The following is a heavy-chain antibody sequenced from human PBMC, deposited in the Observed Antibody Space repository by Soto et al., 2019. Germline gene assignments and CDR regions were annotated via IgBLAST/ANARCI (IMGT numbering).Heavy chain of an antibody. J-gene: IGHJ4*02. V-gene: IGHV4-59*01. D-gene: IGHD4-17*01. CDR3: SYGDSPGPFDH. Sequence: SETLSLTCSVSGASISSYYWSWFRQAPGKGLEYIGYIHNGERTNYNPSLESRVTISADTSKIQFSLRLSSVTAADTAMYYCSYGDSPGPFDHWGQGTLVTVSS. CDR2: IHNGERT. CDR1: GASISSYY.